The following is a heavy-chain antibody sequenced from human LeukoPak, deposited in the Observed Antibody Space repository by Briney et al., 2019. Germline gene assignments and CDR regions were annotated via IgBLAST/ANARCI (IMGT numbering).Heavy chain of an antibody. Sequence: GESLKISCKGSGYSFTSYWIGWVRQMPGKGLEWMGIIYPGDSDTRYSPSFQGQVTISADKSISTAYLQWSSLKASDTAMYYCARLTYCTNGVCHYPPGLDPWGQGTLVTVSS. D-gene: IGHD2-8*01. V-gene: IGHV5-51*01. CDR1: GYSFTSYW. J-gene: IGHJ5*02. CDR2: IYPGDSDT. CDR3: ARLTYCTNGVCHYPPGLDP.